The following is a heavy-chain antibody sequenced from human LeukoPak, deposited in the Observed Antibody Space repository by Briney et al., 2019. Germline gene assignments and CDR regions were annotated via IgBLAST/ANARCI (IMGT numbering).Heavy chain of an antibody. D-gene: IGHD4-17*01. CDR3: ATDTNDYAMESFDY. V-gene: IGHV3-23*01. CDR1: GFTFSSYA. CDR2: ISGSGGST. Sequence: PGGSLRLSCAASGFTFSSYAMSWVRQAPGKGLEWVSAISGSGGSTYYADSVKGRFTISRDNSKNTLYLQMNSLRGEDTAVYYCATDTNDYAMESFDYWGQGTLVTVSS. J-gene: IGHJ4*02.